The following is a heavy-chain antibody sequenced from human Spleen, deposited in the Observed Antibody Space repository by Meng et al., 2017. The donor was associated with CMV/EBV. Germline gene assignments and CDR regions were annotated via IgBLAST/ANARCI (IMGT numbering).Heavy chain of an antibody. D-gene: IGHD1-26*01. J-gene: IGHJ3*01. CDR3: VKGSSWDLPSYAFDV. V-gene: IGHV3-30*02. CDR2: IRYNGNTE. Sequence: GGSLRLSCAASGFTFSTYSMNWVRQAPGKGLEWVAFIRYNGNTELYADSVKGRFTISRDNSKNTLDLQMNSLRGDDTAVYSCVKGSSWDLPSYAFDVWGQGTMVTVSS. CDR1: GFTFSTYS.